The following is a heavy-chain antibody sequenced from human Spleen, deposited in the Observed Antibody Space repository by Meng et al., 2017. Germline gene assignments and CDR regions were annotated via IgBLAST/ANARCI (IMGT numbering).Heavy chain of an antibody. CDR2: IYHSGST. CDR1: GYSTSSGYY. CDR3: AKGNYYDSSGLGY. D-gene: IGHD3-22*01. V-gene: IGHV4-38-2*02. Sequence: GSLRLSCSVSGYSTSSGYYWGWIRQSPGKGLEWIGIIYHSGSTYYNPSLKSRVTISVDTSKNQFSLKLSSVTAADTAVYYCAKGNYYDSSGLGYWGQGTLVTVSS. J-gene: IGHJ4*02.